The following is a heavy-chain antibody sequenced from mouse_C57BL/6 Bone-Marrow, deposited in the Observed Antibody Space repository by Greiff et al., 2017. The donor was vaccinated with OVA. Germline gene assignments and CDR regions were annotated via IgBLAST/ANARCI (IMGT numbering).Heavy chain of an antibody. V-gene: IGHV7-3*01. CDR1: GFTFTDYY. J-gene: IGHJ3*01. Sequence: EVKLVESGGGLVQPGGSLSLSCAASGFTFTDYYMSWVRQPPGKALEWLGFIRNKANGYTTEYSASVKGRFTISRDNSQSILYLQMDALRAEDSATYYCARLGIYYGPWFAYWGQGTLVTVSA. CDR3: ARLGIYYGPWFAY. D-gene: IGHD2-1*01. CDR2: IRNKANGYTT.